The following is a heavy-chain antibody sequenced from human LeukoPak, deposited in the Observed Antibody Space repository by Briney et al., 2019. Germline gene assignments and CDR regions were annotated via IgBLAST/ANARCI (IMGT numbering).Heavy chain of an antibody. CDR3: AGARGYGDYAPDY. Sequence: GGSLRLSCAASGFTFSSYSMNWVRQAPGKGPEWVSSISSSSSYIYYADSVKGRFTISRDNAKNSLYLQMNSLRAEDTAVYYCAGARGYGDYAPDYWGQGTLVTVSS. CDR1: GFTFSSYS. CDR2: ISSSSSYI. D-gene: IGHD4-17*01. V-gene: IGHV3-21*01. J-gene: IGHJ4*02.